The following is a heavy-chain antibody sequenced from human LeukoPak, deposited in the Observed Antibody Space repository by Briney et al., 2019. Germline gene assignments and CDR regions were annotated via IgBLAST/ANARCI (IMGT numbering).Heavy chain of an antibody. V-gene: IGHV3-21*01. CDR3: ARGRRVGATDY. CDR1: GFTFSSYR. Sequence: GWSLRLSRAASGFTFSSYRMNWVRQAPGKGLEWVSSISSSSSYIYYADSVKGRFTISRDNAKNSLYLQMNSLRAEDTAVYYCARGRRVGATDYWGQGTLVTVSS. J-gene: IGHJ4*02. D-gene: IGHD1-26*01. CDR2: ISSSSSYI.